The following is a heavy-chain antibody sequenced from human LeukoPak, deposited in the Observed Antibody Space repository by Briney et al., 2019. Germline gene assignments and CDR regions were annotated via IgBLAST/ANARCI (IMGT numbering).Heavy chain of an antibody. CDR2: ISSSSSTI. CDR1: GFTFSSYS. J-gene: IGHJ4*02. Sequence: KSGGSLRLSCAASGFTFSSYSMNWVRQAPGKGLEWVSYISSSSSTIYYADSVKGRFTISRDNAKNSLYLQMNSLRAEDTAVYYCASDFDWSLGYWGQGTLVTVSS. CDR3: ASDFDWSLGY. D-gene: IGHD3-9*01. V-gene: IGHV3-48*04.